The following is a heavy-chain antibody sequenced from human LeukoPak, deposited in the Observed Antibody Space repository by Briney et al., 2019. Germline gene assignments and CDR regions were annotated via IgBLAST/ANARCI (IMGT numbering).Heavy chain of an antibody. Sequence: GGSLRLSCAASGFTFSSYSMNWVRQAPGKGLEWVALIWYDGSIKYYTDSVKGRFTISRDNSKNTLYLQMNSLRAEDTAVYYCARDVGSGNYYRGYFDYWGQGTLVTVSS. D-gene: IGHD1-26*01. CDR3: ARDVGSGNYYRGYFDY. CDR1: GFTFSSYS. J-gene: IGHJ4*02. V-gene: IGHV3-33*08. CDR2: IWYDGSIK.